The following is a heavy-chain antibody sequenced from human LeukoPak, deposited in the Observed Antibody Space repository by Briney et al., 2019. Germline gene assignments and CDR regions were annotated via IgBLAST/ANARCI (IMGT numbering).Heavy chain of an antibody. Sequence: PSETLSLTCTVSNDSISSSGYYWGWIRQPPGKGLEWIGSFYYSGSTYYSPSLKSRVTISVDTSKNQFSLKLSSVIATDTAVYYCARQNYMDVWGEGTTVTVSS. CDR1: NDSISSSGYY. CDR2: FYYSGST. CDR3: ARQNYMDV. V-gene: IGHV4-39*01. J-gene: IGHJ6*03.